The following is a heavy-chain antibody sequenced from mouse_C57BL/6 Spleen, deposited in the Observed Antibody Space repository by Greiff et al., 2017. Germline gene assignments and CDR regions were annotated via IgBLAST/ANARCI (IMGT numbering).Heavy chain of an antibody. D-gene: IGHD1-1*01. Sequence: QVQLQQPGAELVKPGASVKLSCKASGYTFTSYWMHWVKQRPGQGLEWIGMIHPNSGSTNYNEKFKSKATLTVDKSSSTAYMQLSSLTSEDSAVYYCARGDYGSPESWFAYWGQGTLVTVSA. J-gene: IGHJ3*01. CDR3: ARGDYGSPESWFAY. CDR2: IHPNSGST. V-gene: IGHV1-64*01. CDR1: GYTFTSYW.